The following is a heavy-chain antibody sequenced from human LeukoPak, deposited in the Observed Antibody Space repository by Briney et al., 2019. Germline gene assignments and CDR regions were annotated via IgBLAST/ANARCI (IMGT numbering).Heavy chain of an antibody. CDR1: GGSFSGYY. V-gene: IGHV4-34*01. CDR3: ARGAAVAGFDC. CDR2: INHSGST. J-gene: IGHJ4*02. Sequence: SETLSLTCAVYGGSFSGYYWSWIRQPPGKGLEWIGEINHSGSTNYNPSLKSRVTISVDTSKNQFSLKPSSVTAADTAVYYCARGAAVAGFDCWGQGTLVTVSS. D-gene: IGHD6-19*01.